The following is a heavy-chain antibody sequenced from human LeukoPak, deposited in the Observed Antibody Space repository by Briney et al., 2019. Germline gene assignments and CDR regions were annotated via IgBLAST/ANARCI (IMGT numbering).Heavy chain of an antibody. CDR3: ARGHYDVVAASYKWTPDY. V-gene: IGHV3-23*01. CDR2: LSGRGGST. D-gene: IGHD3-9*01. Sequence: PGGSLTLFCALSGFTLSLLRVLWVPQAPGKALVCVSDLSGRGGSTYNADSVKGRFTISRGNAKNTLDLQMNSLRAEDTAVYYCARGHYDVVAASYKWTPDYWGQGTLVTVSS. CDR1: GFTLSLLR. J-gene: IGHJ4*02.